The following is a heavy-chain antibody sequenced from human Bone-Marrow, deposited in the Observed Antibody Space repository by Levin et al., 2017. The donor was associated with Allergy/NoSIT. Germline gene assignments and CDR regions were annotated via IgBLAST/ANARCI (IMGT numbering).Heavy chain of an antibody. D-gene: IGHD2-8*01. J-gene: IGHJ4*02. CDR2: INPDSGAT. CDR3: ARLGEWMLSGTFDK. V-gene: IGHV1-2*06. Sequence: GGSLRLSCKASGYTFTGSYLDWVRQAPGQGPEWMGRINPDSGATDYAQKFQGRITMTRDTSIDTAYMELSGLTSDDTAVYFCARLGEWMLSGTFDKWGQGSLVTVSS. CDR1: GYTFTGSY.